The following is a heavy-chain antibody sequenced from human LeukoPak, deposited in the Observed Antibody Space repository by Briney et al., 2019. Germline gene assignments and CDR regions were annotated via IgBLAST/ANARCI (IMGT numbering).Heavy chain of an antibody. CDR1: GYSISSGYY. J-gene: IGHJ6*03. D-gene: IGHD6-6*01. CDR3: ARTLAARGYYYYYMDV. V-gene: IGHV4-38-2*02. CDR2: IYHSGST. Sequence: SETLSLTCTVSGYSISSGYYWGWIRQPPGKGLEWIGSIYHSGSTYYNLSLKSRVTISVDTSKNQFSLKLSSVTAADTAVYYCARTLAARGYYYYYMDVWGKGTTVTVSS.